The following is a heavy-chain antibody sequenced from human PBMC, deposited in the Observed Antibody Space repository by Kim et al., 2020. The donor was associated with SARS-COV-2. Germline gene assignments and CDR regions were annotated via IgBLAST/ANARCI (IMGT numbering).Heavy chain of an antibody. J-gene: IGHJ4*02. CDR2: KAYGGKT. V-gene: IGHV3-49*02. CDR3: TRADY. Sequence: KAYGGKTDKAASVKGRFTISRDDSKSIAYLQMNSLKTEDTAVYYCTRADYWGQGTLVTVSS.